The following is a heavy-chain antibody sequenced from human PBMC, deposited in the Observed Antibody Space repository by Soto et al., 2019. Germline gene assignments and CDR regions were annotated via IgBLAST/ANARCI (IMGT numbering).Heavy chain of an antibody. CDR3: ASTSFDYDFWSGSRAYYYYGMAV. D-gene: IGHD3-3*01. V-gene: IGHV1-3*01. J-gene: IGHJ6*02. CDR2: INAGNGNT. CDR1: GYTFTSYA. Sequence: ASVKVSCKASGYTFTSYAMHWVRQAPGQRLEWMGWINAGNGNTKYSQKFQGRVTITRDTSASTAYMELSSLRSEDTAVYYCASTSFDYDFWSGSRAYYYYGMAVWGQGTTVTVSS.